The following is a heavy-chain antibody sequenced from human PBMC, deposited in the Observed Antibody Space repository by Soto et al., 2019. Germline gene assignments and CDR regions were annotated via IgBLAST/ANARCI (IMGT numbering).Heavy chain of an antibody. D-gene: IGHD5-12*01. CDR3: AREKGYISGPKNFDY. CDR2: IYDSGSS. Sequence: SETLSLTCTVSGASISSGDYFWSWIRQSPGKGLEWIGYIYDSGSSYYNPSLKSRVTMSVDTSKNQFSLKLRSVTAADTTVYYCAREKGYISGPKNFDYWGQGTLVTVSS. V-gene: IGHV4-30-4*01. J-gene: IGHJ4*02. CDR1: GASISSGDYF.